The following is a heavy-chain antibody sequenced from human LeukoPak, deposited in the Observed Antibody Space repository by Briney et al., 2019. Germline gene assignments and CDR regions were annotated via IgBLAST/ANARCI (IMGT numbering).Heavy chain of an antibody. Sequence: PSETLSLTCIVSGDSIGTDYWSWIRQSPGKGLEWIGYINYSGSTEHNPSLKSRVTISVDRSKKQVSLKMTSVTAADTPVYYCARLDCISDKCYNYWGLGTLVTVSS. CDR2: INYSGST. D-gene: IGHD2-15*01. J-gene: IGHJ4*02. CDR3: ARLDCISDKCYNY. CDR1: GDSIGTDY. V-gene: IGHV4-59*08.